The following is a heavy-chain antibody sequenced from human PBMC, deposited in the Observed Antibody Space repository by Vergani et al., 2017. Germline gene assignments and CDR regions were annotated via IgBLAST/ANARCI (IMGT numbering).Heavy chain of an antibody. CDR2: IYYSGST. D-gene: IGHD6-13*01. CDR1: GGSISSGDYY. J-gene: IGHJ6*03. V-gene: IGHV4-30-4*01. Sequence: QVQLQESGPGLVKPSQTLSLTCTVSGGSISSGDYYWSWIRQPPGKGLEWIGYIYYSGSTNYKPSLKSRVTISVDTSKNQFSLKLSSVTAADTAVYYCARGGGMSSSWHQTYYYYXMDVWGKGTTVTVSS. CDR3: ARGGGMSSSWHQTYYYYXMDV.